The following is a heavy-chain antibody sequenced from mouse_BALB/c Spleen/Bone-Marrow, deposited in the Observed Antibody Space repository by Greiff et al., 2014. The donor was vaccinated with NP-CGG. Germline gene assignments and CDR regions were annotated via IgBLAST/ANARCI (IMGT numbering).Heavy chain of an antibody. CDR2: IDPANGNT. CDR3: AQGYDWAMDY. J-gene: IGHJ4*01. CDR1: GFNIKDTY. D-gene: IGHD2-14*01. Sequence: VQLQQPGAELVKPGASVKLSCTASGFNIKDTYIHWVKQRPEQGLEWIGRIDPANGNTKYDPKFQGKATITTDTSSNTAYLQLSRLTSEDTAVYYCAQGYDWAMDYWGQGTSVTVSA. V-gene: IGHV14-3*02.